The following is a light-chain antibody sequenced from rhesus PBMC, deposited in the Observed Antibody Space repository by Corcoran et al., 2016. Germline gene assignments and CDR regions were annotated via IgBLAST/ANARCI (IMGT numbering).Light chain of an antibody. CDR2: KAS. V-gene: IGKV1-25*01. Sequence: DIQMTQSPSSLSASVGDRVTITCRASQGISSYLAWYPQKPGKVPKLLIYKASTFQSVVPSRFTGSGSGTECTLTISRLQPEDFATYYCQQRNSYPLTFGGGTTVEIK. CDR3: QQRNSYPLT. J-gene: IGKJ4*01. CDR1: QGISSY.